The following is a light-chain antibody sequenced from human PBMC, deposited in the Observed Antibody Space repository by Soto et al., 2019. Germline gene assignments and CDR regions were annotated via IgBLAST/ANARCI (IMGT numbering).Light chain of an antibody. J-gene: IGLJ1*01. V-gene: IGLV2-14*01. CDR1: IHYDF. CDR2: EVS. CDR3: GSYTSSSNYV. Sequence: QSVLTQHASVSGSPGQSITISCTGYIHYDFVSWYQQHPGTAPKLVTYEVSNRPSGTSDRFSGSKSGHTASLTISGLQTEDEAVYYCGSYTSSSNYVFGTGTKVTVL.